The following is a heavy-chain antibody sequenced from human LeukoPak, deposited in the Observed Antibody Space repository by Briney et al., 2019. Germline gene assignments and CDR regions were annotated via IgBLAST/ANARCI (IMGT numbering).Heavy chain of an antibody. V-gene: IGHV3-21*01. D-gene: IGHD3-10*01. Sequence: GGSLRLSFAASGFTFSSYSMNWVRQAPGKGLEWVSSISSSSSYIYYADSVKGRFTISRDNAKNSLYLQMNSLRAEDTAVYYCARDPPLTMVRDKDAFDIWGQGTMVTVSS. J-gene: IGHJ3*02. CDR3: ARDPPLTMVRDKDAFDI. CDR1: GFTFSSYS. CDR2: ISSSSSYI.